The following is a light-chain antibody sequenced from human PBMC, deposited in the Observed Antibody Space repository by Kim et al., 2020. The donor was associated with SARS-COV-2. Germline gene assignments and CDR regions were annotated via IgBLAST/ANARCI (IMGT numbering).Light chain of an antibody. CDR3: ATCGDSLNAWV. V-gene: IGLV1-44*01. Sequence: ELTQPPSASVTPGQRVTISCSGSNSNIGVNTVNWYQQFPGTAPKLLIYRNHQRPSGVPDRFSDSKSGTSASLALSHLLSEDEAYYYCATCGDSLNAWV. CDR2: RNH. CDR1: NSNIGVNT. J-gene: IGLJ3*02.